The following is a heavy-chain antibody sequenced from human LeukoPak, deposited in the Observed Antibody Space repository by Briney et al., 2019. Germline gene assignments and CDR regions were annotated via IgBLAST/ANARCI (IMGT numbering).Heavy chain of an antibody. J-gene: IGHJ1*01. CDR3: AESPRYFDSSGYCPAGFQH. CDR1: GYSISSGYY. Sequence: SETLSLTCAVSGYSISSGYYWGWIRQPPGKGLEWIGSIYHSGNTYYNPSLKSRVTTLVDTSKNQFSLKLSSVTAADTAVYYCAESPRYFDSSGYCPAGFQHWGQGTLVTVSS. CDR2: IYHSGNT. V-gene: IGHV4-38-2*01. D-gene: IGHD3-22*01.